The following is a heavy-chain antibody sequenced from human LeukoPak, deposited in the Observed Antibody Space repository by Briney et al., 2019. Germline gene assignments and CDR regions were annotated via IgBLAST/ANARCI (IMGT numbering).Heavy chain of an antibody. V-gene: IGHV4-39*02. CDR3: AREARVDRAFDI. Sequence: SETLSLTCTVSGGSISSSSYYWGWIRQPPGKGLEWIGSIYYSGSTYYNPSLKSRVTISVDASKNQFSLKLSSVTAADTAVYFCAREARVDRAFDIWGQGTMVTVSA. CDR1: GGSISSSSYY. CDR2: IYYSGST. J-gene: IGHJ3*02. D-gene: IGHD3-9*01.